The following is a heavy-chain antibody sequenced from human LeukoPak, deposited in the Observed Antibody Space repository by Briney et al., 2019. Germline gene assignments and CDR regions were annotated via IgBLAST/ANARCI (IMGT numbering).Heavy chain of an antibody. Sequence: GGAVKVSCKASGGTFSSYAMSGVRQAPGQGLEWMGRIIPMCGIANYAQKFQGRVTITADKSTSTAYMELSSLRSEDTAVYYCARDEIVVVTATWDAFDIWGQGTMVTVSS. D-gene: IGHD2-21*02. V-gene: IGHV1-69*04. CDR2: IIPMCGIA. CDR1: GGTFSSYA. J-gene: IGHJ3*02. CDR3: ARDEIVVVTATWDAFDI.